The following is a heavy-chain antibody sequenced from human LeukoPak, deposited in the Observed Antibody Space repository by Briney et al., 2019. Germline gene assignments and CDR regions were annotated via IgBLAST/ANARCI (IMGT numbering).Heavy chain of an antibody. Sequence: ASVKVSCRASGYTFTSYGISWVRQAPGQGLEWMGWISAYNGNTNYAQKLQGRVTMTTDTSTSTAYMELRSLRSDDTAVYYCARPSAVAGVFDYWGQGTLVTVSS. CDR3: ARPSAVAGVFDY. D-gene: IGHD6-19*01. CDR1: GYTFTSYG. J-gene: IGHJ4*02. CDR2: ISAYNGNT. V-gene: IGHV1-18*01.